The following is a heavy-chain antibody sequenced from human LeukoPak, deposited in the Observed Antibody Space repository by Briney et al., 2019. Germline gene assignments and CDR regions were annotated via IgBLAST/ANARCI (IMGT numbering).Heavy chain of an antibody. CDR3: ARHKSGSYYSFDY. Sequence: SETLSLTCTVSGASISSYYWSWVRQPPGKGLEWIGYIFYGGSANYNPSLKGRVTISIDTSKNQLSLKLSSVTAADTAVYYCARHKSGSYYSFDYWGQGTLVTVSS. CDR2: IFYGGSA. D-gene: IGHD1-26*01. CDR1: GASISSYY. V-gene: IGHV4-59*08. J-gene: IGHJ4*02.